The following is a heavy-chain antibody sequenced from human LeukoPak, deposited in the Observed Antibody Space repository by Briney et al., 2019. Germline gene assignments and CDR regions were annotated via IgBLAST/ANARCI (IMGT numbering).Heavy chain of an antibody. CDR2: MNPNSGNT. V-gene: IGHV1-8*01. D-gene: IGHD6-13*01. Sequence: ASVKVSCKASGYTFTSYDINWVRQATGQGLEWMGWMNPNSGNTGYAQKFQGRVTMTRNTSISTAYMELSSLRSEDTAVYYCARSSYSSSWSSSNWFDPWGQGTLVTVSS. CDR1: GYTFTSYD. CDR3: ARSSYSSSWSSSNWFDP. J-gene: IGHJ5*02.